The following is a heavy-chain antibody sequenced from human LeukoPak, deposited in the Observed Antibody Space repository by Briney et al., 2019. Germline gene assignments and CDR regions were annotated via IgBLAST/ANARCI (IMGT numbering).Heavy chain of an antibody. J-gene: IGHJ4*02. D-gene: IGHD6-6*01. V-gene: IGHV3-15*01. CDR3: AKGAGTAKIAAPTPFDY. CDR2: IKSKTDGGTT. Sequence: GGSLRLSCAASGFTFSNAWMSWVRQAPGKGLEWVGRIKSKTDGGTTDYAAPVKGRFTISRDDSKNTLYLQMNSLKTEDTAVYYCAKGAGTAKIAAPTPFDYWGQGTLVTVSS. CDR1: GFTFSNAW.